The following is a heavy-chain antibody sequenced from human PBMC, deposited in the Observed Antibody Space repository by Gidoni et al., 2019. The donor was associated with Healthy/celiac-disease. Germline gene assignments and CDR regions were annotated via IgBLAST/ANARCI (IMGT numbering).Heavy chain of an antibody. D-gene: IGHD3-10*01. CDR2: ISYDGSNK. CDR1: GFTFSSYG. J-gene: IGHJ6*02. CDR3: AKEGLWFGDFYYGMDV. Sequence: QVQLMESGGGVVQPGRPLRLSCAASGFTFSSYGMHWVRQAPGKGLEWVAVISYDGSNKYYADSVKGRFTISRDNSKNTLYLQMNSLRAEDTAVYYCAKEGLWFGDFYYGMDVWGQGTTVTVSS. V-gene: IGHV3-30*18.